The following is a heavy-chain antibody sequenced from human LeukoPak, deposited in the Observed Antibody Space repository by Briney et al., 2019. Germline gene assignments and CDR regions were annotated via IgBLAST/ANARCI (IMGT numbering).Heavy chain of an antibody. D-gene: IGHD2-15*01. V-gene: IGHV3-21*01. CDR1: GFTFSSYS. CDR2: ISSSSSYI. J-gene: IGHJ6*02. CDR3: ARGLVGDIVVVVAAANYYYGMDV. Sequence: GGSLRLSCAASGFTFSSYSMNWVRQAPGKGLEWVSSISSSSSYIYYTDSVKGRFTISRDNAKNSLYLQMNSLRAEDTAVYYCARGLVGDIVVVVAAANYYYGMDVWGQGTTVTVSS.